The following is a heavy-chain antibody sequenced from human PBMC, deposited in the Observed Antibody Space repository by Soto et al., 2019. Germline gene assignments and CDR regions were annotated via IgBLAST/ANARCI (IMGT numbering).Heavy chain of an antibody. CDR1: GGTFSSYA. V-gene: IGHV1-69*13. Sequence: ASVKVSCKASGGTFSSYAISWVRQAPGQGLEWMGGIIPIFGTANYAQKFQGRVTITADESTSTAYMELSSLRSEDTAVYYCARRLGCSGGSCYSSWFDPWGQGTLVTVSS. CDR2: IIPIFGTA. J-gene: IGHJ5*02. D-gene: IGHD2-15*01. CDR3: ARRLGCSGGSCYSSWFDP.